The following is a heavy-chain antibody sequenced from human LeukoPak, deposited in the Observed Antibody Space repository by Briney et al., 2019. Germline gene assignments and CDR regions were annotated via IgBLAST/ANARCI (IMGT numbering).Heavy chain of an antibody. D-gene: IGHD2-2*01. Sequence: SETLSLTCTVSGGSISSSSYYWGWIRQPPGKGLEWIGSIYYSGSTYYNPSLKSRVTISVDTSKNQSSLKLSSVTAADTAVYYCARQQPGYCSSTSCLNEVDYWGQGTLVTVSS. V-gene: IGHV4-39*01. CDR1: GGSISSSSYY. J-gene: IGHJ4*02. CDR2: IYYSGST. CDR3: ARQQPGYCSSTSCLNEVDY.